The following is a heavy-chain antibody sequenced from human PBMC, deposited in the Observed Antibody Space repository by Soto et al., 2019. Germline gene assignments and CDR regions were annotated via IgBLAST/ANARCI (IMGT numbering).Heavy chain of an antibody. D-gene: IGHD3-16*01. Sequence: QVQLVESGGGVVQPGRSLRLSCAASGFTFSTYGMHWVRQAPGKGLEWVAVISYDGSNKYYADSVKGRFTISRANSKNTLYLQMNSLRAEDTAIYYCAREGHYADDAFDIWGQGTMVTVSS. CDR1: GFTFSTYG. CDR3: AREGHYADDAFDI. CDR2: ISYDGSNK. V-gene: IGHV3-30*03. J-gene: IGHJ3*02.